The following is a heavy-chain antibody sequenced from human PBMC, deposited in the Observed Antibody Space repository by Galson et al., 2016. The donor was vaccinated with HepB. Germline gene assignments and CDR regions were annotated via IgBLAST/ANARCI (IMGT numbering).Heavy chain of an antibody. Sequence: SLRLSCAASGFTFSHCWMHWVRQVPGTGLVWVSYVDHDGSSTSYADSVKGRFTISRDNAKNTLYLQMNSLRVEDTAVYYCVRDYQNPHSGPFKGWFDSWGQGALVTVSS. CDR1: GFTFSHCW. CDR3: VRDYQNPHSGPFKGWFDS. D-gene: IGHD1-26*01. CDR2: VDHDGSST. J-gene: IGHJ5*01. V-gene: IGHV3-74*01.